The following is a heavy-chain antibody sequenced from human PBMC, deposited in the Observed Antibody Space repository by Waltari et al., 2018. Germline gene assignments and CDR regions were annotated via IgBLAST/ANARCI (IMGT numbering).Heavy chain of an antibody. Sequence: QVQLQESGPGLVKPSETLSLTCTVSGYSISSGYYWGWIRQPPGKGLEWIGSIYHSGSTNYNPSLKSRVTISVDTSKNQFSLKLSSVTAADTAVYYCARQEAGTGGAFDIWGQGTMVTVSS. CDR3: ARQEAGTGGAFDI. V-gene: IGHV4-38-2*02. D-gene: IGHD2-8*02. J-gene: IGHJ3*02. CDR1: GYSISSGYY. CDR2: IYHSGST.